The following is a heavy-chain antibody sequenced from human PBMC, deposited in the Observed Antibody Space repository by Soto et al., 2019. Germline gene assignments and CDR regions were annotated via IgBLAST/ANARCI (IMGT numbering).Heavy chain of an antibody. CDR3: AKDSVGYCSGGSCYSGLSFEY. CDR2: ISGSGGST. J-gene: IGHJ4*02. V-gene: IGHV3-23*01. CDR1: GFTFSSYA. D-gene: IGHD2-15*01. Sequence: GGSLRLSCAASGFTFSSYAMSWVRQAPGKGLEWVSAISGSGGSTYYADSVKGRFTISRDNSKNTLYLQMNSLRAEDTAVYYCAKDSVGYCSGGSCYSGLSFEYWGQGTLVTVSS.